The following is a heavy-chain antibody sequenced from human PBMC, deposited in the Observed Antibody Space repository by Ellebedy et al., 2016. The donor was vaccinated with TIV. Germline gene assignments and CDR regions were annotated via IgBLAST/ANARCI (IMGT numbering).Heavy chain of an antibody. CDR1: GFTFSSYA. CDR2: ISGSSGTT. J-gene: IGHJ4*02. CDR3: AKEGRRNYDTSGYPYYFDY. Sequence: GGSLRLXCAASGFTFSSYAMSWVRQAPGKGLEWVSSISGSSGTTYYAASVKGRFTISRDNSKNTLYLQMNSLRAEDTAVYYCAKEGRRNYDTSGYPYYFDYWGQGILVTVSS. V-gene: IGHV3-23*01. D-gene: IGHD3-22*01.